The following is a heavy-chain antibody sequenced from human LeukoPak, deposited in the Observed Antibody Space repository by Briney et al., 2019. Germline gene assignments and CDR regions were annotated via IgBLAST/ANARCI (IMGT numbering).Heavy chain of an antibody. V-gene: IGHV4-59*01. J-gene: IGHJ4*02. Sequence: SETLSLTCTASDGSINSDFRTWIRQPPGKGLEWIGYIRCSGRTSYNPSLKSRVTISIDTSKNLFSLKLRSVTTADTAIYYCARIPDVSGWPFDYWGQGTLVTVSS. D-gene: IGHD6-19*01. CDR2: IRCSGRT. CDR3: ARIPDVSGWPFDY. CDR1: DGSINSDF.